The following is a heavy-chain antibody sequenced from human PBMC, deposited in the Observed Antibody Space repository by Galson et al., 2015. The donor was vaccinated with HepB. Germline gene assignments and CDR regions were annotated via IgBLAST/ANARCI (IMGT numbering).Heavy chain of an antibody. CDR2: ISYDGSNK. J-gene: IGHJ4*02. CDR1: GFTFSSYG. D-gene: IGHD3-16*01. Sequence: SLRLSCAASGFTFSSYGMHWVRQAPGKGLEWVAVISYDGSNKYYADSVKGRFTISRDNSKNTLYLQMNSLRAEDTAVYYCAKDFEGLGGYWGQGTLVTVSS. CDR3: AKDFEGLGGY. V-gene: IGHV3-30*18.